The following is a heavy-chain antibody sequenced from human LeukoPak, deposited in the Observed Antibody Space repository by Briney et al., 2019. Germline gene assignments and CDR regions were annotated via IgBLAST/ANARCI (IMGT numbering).Heavy chain of an antibody. CDR2: IYTSGST. D-gene: IGHD3-10*01. CDR1: GFTFRSYV. CDR3: ARDVPDDYYGSGSPGYFDL. Sequence: PGGSLRLSCAASGFTFRSYVMSWVRQAPGKGLEWIGRIYTSGSTNYNPSLKSRVTISVDTSKNQFSLKLSSVTAADTAVYYCARDVPDDYYGSGSPGYFDLWGRGTLVTVSS. V-gene: IGHV4-4*07. J-gene: IGHJ2*01.